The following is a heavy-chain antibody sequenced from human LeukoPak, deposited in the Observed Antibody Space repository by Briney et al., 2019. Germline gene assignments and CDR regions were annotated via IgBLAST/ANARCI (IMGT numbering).Heavy chain of an antibody. CDR2: ISSSGSTI. CDR3: ARGHPMITFGGVPTPLDY. D-gene: IGHD3-16*01. CDR1: GFTFSDYY. V-gene: IGHV3-11*01. Sequence: PGGSLRLSCAASGFTFSDYYMSWIRQAPGKGLEWVSYISSSGSTIYYADSVKGRFTISRDNAKNSLYLQMYSLRAEDTAVYYCARGHPMITFGGVPTPLDYWGQGTLVTVSS. J-gene: IGHJ4*02.